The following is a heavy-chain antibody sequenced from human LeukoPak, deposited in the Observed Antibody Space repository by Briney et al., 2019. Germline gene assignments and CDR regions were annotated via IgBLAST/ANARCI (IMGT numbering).Heavy chain of an antibody. CDR3: ARVRIFGVAMDY. CDR2: ISSSSSYI. V-gene: IGHV3-21*01. J-gene: IGHJ4*02. D-gene: IGHD3-3*01. CDR1: GFIFNRYA. Sequence: PGGSLRLSCGASGFIFNRYAVNWVRQAPGKGLEWVSSISSSSSYIYYADSVKGRFTISRDNAKNSLYLQMNSLRAEDTAVYYCARVRIFGVAMDYWGQGTLVTVSS.